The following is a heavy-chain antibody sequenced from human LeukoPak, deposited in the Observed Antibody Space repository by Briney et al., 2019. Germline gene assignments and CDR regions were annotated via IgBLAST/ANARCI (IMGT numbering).Heavy chain of an antibody. CDR2: ISSSGGSK. Sequence: PGGSLRLSCAASGFIFSSYEMNWVRQAPGKGLEWVSYISSSGGSKYYADSVKGRFTISRDNAKNSLYLQMNSLRGEDTAVYYCAGGPIVSPGLDDWGQGTLVTVPS. J-gene: IGHJ4*02. CDR1: GFIFSSYE. CDR3: AGGPIVSPGLDD. V-gene: IGHV3-48*03. D-gene: IGHD5/OR15-5a*01.